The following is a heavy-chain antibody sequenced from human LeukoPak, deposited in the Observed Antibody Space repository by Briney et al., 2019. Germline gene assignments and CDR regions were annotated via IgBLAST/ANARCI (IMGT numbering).Heavy chain of an antibody. CDR1: GGSISSSSYY. V-gene: IGHV4-39*07. Sequence: NPSETLSLTCTVSGGSISSSSYYWGWIRQPPGKGLEWIGSIYYSGSTYYNPSLKSRVTISVDTSKNQFSLKLSSVTAADTAVYYCARGIRDWFDPWGQGTLVTVSS. J-gene: IGHJ5*02. CDR3: ARGIRDWFDP. D-gene: IGHD3-10*01. CDR2: IYYSGST.